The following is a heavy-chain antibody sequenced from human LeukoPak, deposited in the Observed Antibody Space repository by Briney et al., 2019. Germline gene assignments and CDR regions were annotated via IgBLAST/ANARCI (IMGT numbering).Heavy chain of an antibody. CDR2: IYYSGST. J-gene: IGHJ6*02. V-gene: IGHV4-39*07. Sequence: SETLSLTCTVSGGSISSSSYYWGWIRQPPGKGLEWIGSIYYSGSTYYSPSLKSRVTMSVDTSKNQFSLKLSSVIAADTAVYYCARDKMVTGIAYYYYGMDVWGQGTTVTVSS. CDR3: ARDKMVTGIAYYYYGMDV. D-gene: IGHD2-21*02. CDR1: GGSISSSSYY.